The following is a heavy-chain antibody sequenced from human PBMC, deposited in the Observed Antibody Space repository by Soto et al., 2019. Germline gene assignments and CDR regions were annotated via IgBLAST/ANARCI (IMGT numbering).Heavy chain of an antibody. J-gene: IGHJ4*02. D-gene: IGHD4-17*01. V-gene: IGHV3-48*01. Sequence: EVQLVESGGGLVQPGGSLRLSCAASGFIFSNYATHWVRQAPGKGLEWVSYVSSRSSAIYYADSVKGRFTISRDNATNSLYLQMNSLRAEDTAVYYCAGGGLYGDSDGGFDYWGRGTLVTVSS. CDR1: GFIFSNYA. CDR2: VSSRSSAI. CDR3: AGGGLYGDSDGGFDY.